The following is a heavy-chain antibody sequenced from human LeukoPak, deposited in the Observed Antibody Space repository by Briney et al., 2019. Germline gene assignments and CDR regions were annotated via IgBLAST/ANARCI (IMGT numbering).Heavy chain of an antibody. CDR2: INPNSGGT. V-gene: IGHV1-2*02. CDR3: AGATVVTEGLWRDWFDA. CDR1: GYTFTGYY. D-gene: IGHD4-23*01. J-gene: IGHJ5*02. Sequence: GASVKVSCKASGYTFTGYYMHWVRQAPVQGLEWIGWINPNSGGTNYAQKFQGRVTMTRDTSISTAYMELSRLRSDDTAVYYCAGATVVTEGLWRDWFDAWGQATLVTVSS.